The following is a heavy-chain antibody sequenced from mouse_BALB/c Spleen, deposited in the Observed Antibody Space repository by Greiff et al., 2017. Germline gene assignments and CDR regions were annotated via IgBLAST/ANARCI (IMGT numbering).Heavy chain of an antibody. CDR2: ISDGGSYT. Sequence: EVQLQESGGGLVKPGGSLKLSCAASGFTFSDYYMYWVRQTPEKRLEWVATISDGGSYTYYPDSVKGRFTISRDNAKNNLYLQMSSLKSEDTAMYYCARGERQLGLPAWFAYWGQGTLVTVSA. CDR1: GFTFSDYY. V-gene: IGHV5-4*02. J-gene: IGHJ3*01. CDR3: ARGERQLGLPAWFAY. D-gene: IGHD3-2*01.